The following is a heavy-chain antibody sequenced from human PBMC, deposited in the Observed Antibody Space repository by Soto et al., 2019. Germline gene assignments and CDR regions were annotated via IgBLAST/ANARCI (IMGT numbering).Heavy chain of an antibody. CDR1: GGTFSSYA. Sequence: WASVKVSCKASGGTFSSYAISWVRQAPGQGLEWMGGIIPIFGTANYAQKFQGRVTITADESTSTAYMELSSLRSEDTAVYYCARDGYSGSPSYAFDIWGQGTMVTVSS. J-gene: IGHJ3*02. V-gene: IGHV1-69*13. CDR3: ARDGYSGSPSYAFDI. CDR2: IIPIFGTA. D-gene: IGHD1-26*01.